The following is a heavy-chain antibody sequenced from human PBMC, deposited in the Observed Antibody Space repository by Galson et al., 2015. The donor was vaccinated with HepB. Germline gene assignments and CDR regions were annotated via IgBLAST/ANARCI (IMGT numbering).Heavy chain of an antibody. CDR2: MDPNGGGT. Sequence: SVKVSCKASGYIFAGYYMHWVRQVPGQRPEWMGRMDPNGGGTNYAQKFQGRVTMTRDKSISTAYMELSRLRPDDTAVYYCVRDEDSREGVFWGQGTLVSVSS. J-gene: IGHJ4*02. V-gene: IGHV1-2*06. CDR1: GYIFAGYY. D-gene: IGHD5-24*01. CDR3: VRDEDSREGVF.